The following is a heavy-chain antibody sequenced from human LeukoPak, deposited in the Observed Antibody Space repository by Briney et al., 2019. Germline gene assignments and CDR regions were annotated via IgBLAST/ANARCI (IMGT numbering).Heavy chain of an antibody. J-gene: IGHJ4*02. Sequence: PGGSLRLSCAASGFTFSDYYMSWFRQAPGKGLEWVSYISSSSSYTNYADSVKGRFTISRDNAKNSLYLQMNSLRAEDTAVYYCARGPESPLPSVDIVAYFDYWGQGTLVTVSS. CDR1: GFTFSDYY. V-gene: IGHV3-11*06. D-gene: IGHD5-12*01. CDR3: ARGPESPLPSVDIVAYFDY. CDR2: ISSSSSYT.